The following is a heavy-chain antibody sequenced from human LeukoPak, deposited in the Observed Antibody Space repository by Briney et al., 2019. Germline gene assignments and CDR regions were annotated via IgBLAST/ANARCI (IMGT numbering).Heavy chain of an antibody. Sequence: ASVKVSCKASGYTFTSYGVSWVRQAPGQGLEWMGWISGYSGNTNSAQKLQGRVTMTTDTSTRTAYMELRSLTSDDTAVYYCARGNEYSSSYYMDVWGKGTTVTVSS. CDR2: ISGYSGNT. CDR3: ARGNEYSSSYYMDV. CDR1: GYTFTSYG. D-gene: IGHD6-6*01. J-gene: IGHJ6*03. V-gene: IGHV1-18*01.